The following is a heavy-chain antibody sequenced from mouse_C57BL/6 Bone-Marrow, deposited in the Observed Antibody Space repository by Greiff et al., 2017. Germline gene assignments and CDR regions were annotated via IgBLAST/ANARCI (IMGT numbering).Heavy chain of an antibody. V-gene: IGHV1-50*01. CDR3: AVDYDSGDPFAY. Sequence: QVQLQQPGAELVKPGASVKLSCKASGYTFTSYWMQWVKQRPGQGLEWIGEIDPSDSYTNYNQKFKGKATLTVDTSSSTAYMQLSSLTSEDAADYYCAVDYDSGDPFAYWGQGTLVTVSA. CDR2: IDPSDSYT. D-gene: IGHD1-1*01. J-gene: IGHJ3*01. CDR1: GYTFTSYW.